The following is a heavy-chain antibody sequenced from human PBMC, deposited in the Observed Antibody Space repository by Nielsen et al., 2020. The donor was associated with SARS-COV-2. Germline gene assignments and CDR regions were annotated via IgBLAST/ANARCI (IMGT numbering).Heavy chain of an antibody. Sequence: GGSLRLSCAASGFTFDDYTMHWVRQAPGKGLEWVSLISWDGGSTYYADSVKGRFTISRDNSKNSLYLQMNSLRAEDTAVYYCARGGRWQQLVYNWFDPWGQGTLVTVSS. CDR2: ISWDGGST. V-gene: IGHV3-43*01. J-gene: IGHJ5*02. CDR3: ARGGRWQQLVYNWFDP. D-gene: IGHD6-13*01. CDR1: GFTFDDYT.